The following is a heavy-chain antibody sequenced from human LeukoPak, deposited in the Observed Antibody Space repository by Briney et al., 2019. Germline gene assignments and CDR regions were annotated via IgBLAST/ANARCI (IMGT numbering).Heavy chain of an antibody. V-gene: IGHV1-2*02. CDR3: ARDRGSSWYVDY. J-gene: IGHJ4*02. D-gene: IGHD6-13*01. CDR2: INPSSGGT. Sequence: ASVKVSRKTSGYSFTSYFIHWVRQAPGQGLEWMGWINPSSGGTEYAQKFQGRVTMTGDTSISTAYMELSRLRSDDTAVYYCARDRGSSWYVDYWGQGTLVTVSS. CDR1: GYSFTSYF.